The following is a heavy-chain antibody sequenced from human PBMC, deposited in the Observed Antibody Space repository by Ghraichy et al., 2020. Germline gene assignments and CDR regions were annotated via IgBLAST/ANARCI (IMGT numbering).Heavy chain of an antibody. D-gene: IGHD6-6*01. CDR3: AGPDGYSSSSKYYYYYYMDV. J-gene: IGHJ6*03. CDR1: GGSFSGYY. V-gene: IGHV4-34*01. Sequence: ETLSLTCAVYGGSFSGYYWSWIRQPPGKGLEWIGEINHSGSTNYNPSLKSRVTISVDTSKNQFSLKLSSVTAADTAVYYCAGPDGYSSSSKYYYYYYMDVWGKGTTVTVSS. CDR2: INHSGST.